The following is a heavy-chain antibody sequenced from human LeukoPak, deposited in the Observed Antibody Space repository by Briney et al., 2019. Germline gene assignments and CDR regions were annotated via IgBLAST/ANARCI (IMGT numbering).Heavy chain of an antibody. V-gene: IGHV3-23*01. CDR1: GYRFSAYA. J-gene: IGHJ2*01. D-gene: IGHD3-22*01. Sequence: GGSLRLSCAASGYRFSAYAMTWVRQAPGKGLECLSSNSGGGTGTYYADSVKGRFIISRDNSKNILSLRMNSLSAEDTAVYHCAKRADGSGRSWYLDLWGRGTVVTVSS. CDR2: NSGGGTGT. CDR3: AKRADGSGRSWYLDL.